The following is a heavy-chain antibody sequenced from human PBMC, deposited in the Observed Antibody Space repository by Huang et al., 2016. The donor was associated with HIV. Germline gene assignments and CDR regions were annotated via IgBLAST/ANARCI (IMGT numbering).Heavy chain of an antibody. J-gene: IGHJ6*03. Sequence: QLLLQESGTGLVKPSEALALTCAVSGGSIRSRDYHWGWIRQPPGKGLVWRGSIYYKVRTHYSPSLNSRFTIAVDPSKNLFCLNLTSMTAADTAVYYCARHREGPVAYYSGWGSHLNYMDVWGRGRTVVVSS. V-gene: IGHV4-39*01. CDR1: GGSIRSRDYH. CDR2: IYYKVRT. CDR3: ARHREGPVAYYSGWGSHLNYMDV. D-gene: IGHD3-10*01.